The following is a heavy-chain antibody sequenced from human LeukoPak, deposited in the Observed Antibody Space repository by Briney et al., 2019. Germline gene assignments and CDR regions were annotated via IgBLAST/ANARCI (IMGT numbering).Heavy chain of an antibody. CDR1: GFTLSTYG. D-gene: IGHD2-15*01. CDR3: AKDLDCSGGTCHKAFDC. CDR2: IRYDGSDK. V-gene: IGHV3-30*02. Sequence: PGGSLRLSCVASGFTLSTYGTHWVRQAPGKGLEWVAFIRYDGSDKFYGDSVKGRFTTSRDNSKNTLYLQMSRLRVEDTAVYYCAKDLDCSGGTCHKAFDCWGQGTLVTVSS. J-gene: IGHJ4*02.